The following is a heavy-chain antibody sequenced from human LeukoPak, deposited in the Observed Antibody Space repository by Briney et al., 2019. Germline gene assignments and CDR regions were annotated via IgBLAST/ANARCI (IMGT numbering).Heavy chain of an antibody. J-gene: IGHJ3*02. CDR1: GGSFSGYY. Sequence: SETLSLTCAVYGGSFSGYYWSWIRQPPGKGLEWIGEINHSGSTNYNPSLKSRVTISVDTSKNQFSLKLSSVTAADTAVYYCARAQSGSYRGDAFDIWGQGTMVTVSS. CDR2: INHSGST. D-gene: IGHD1-26*01. V-gene: IGHV4-34*01. CDR3: ARAQSGSYRGDAFDI.